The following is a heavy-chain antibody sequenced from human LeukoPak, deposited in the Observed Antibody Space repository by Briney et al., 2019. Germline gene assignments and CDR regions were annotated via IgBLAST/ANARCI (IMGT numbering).Heavy chain of an antibody. V-gene: IGHV4-38-2*02. CDR1: GYSINSGFY. J-gene: IGHJ3*02. Sequence: SETLSLTCAVSGYSINSGFYWGWIRQPPGKGLEWIGRIYHSGSTYYNPSLKSRVTMSVDTSKNQFSLKLSSVTAADTAVYYCARDGLYYYDSSGYRNDAFDIWGQGTMVTVSS. D-gene: IGHD3-22*01. CDR3: ARDGLYYYDSSGYRNDAFDI. CDR2: IYHSGST.